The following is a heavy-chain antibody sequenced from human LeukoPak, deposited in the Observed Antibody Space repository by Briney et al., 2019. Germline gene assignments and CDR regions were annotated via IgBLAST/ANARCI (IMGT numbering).Heavy chain of an antibody. D-gene: IGHD5-18*01. J-gene: IGHJ4*02. CDR2: ISNTGSTI. Sequence: GGSLRLSCEDSGFTFRDYYMSWIREAPGKGLEWVAYISNTGSTIYYADSVKGRFTISRDNAKTSLYLQMNSLRAEDTAVYYCARDLSGIAGYTYGRGIDYWGQGTLVTVSS. CDR3: ARDLSGIAGYTYGRGIDY. CDR1: GFTFRDYY. V-gene: IGHV3-11*04.